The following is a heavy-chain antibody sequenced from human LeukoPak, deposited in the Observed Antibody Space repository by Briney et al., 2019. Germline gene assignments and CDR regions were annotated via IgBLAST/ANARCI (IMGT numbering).Heavy chain of an antibody. J-gene: IGHJ6*02. CDR1: GYSFTSYW. CDR3: ARSLSHDYYGSGSYRIDYYYGMDV. Sequence: GESLKISCKGSGYSFTSYWIGWVRQMPGKGLEWMGIIYPGDSDTRYSPSFQGQVTISADKSISTAYLQWSSLKTSDTAMYYCARSLSHDYYGSGSYRIDYYYGMDVWGQGTTVTVSS. D-gene: IGHD3-10*01. V-gene: IGHV5-51*01. CDR2: IYPGDSDT.